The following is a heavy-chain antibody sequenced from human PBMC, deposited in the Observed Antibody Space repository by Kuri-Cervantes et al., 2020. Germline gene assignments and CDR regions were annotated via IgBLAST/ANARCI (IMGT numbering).Heavy chain of an antibody. J-gene: IGHJ3*02. D-gene: IGHD3-3*02. Sequence: GESLKISCAASGFTFSSYAMHWVRQAPGKGLEWEAVISYDGSNKYYADSMKGRFTISRDNSKNTLYLQMNSLRAEDTAVYYCARELASLNAFDIWGQGTMVTVSS. CDR3: ARELASLNAFDI. CDR2: ISYDGSNK. V-gene: IGHV3-30-3*01. CDR1: GFTFSSYA.